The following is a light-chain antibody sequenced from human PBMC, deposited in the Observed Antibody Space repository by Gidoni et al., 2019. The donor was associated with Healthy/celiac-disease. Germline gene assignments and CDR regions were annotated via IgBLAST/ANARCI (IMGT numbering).Light chain of an antibody. CDR3: QQYGSSPPWT. V-gene: IGKV3-20*01. Sequence: EIGLTQSPGTLSLSPGERATLSCRASQSVSSSYLAWYQQKPGQAPRLLIYGASSRATGIPDRFSGSGSGTDFTLTISRLEPEDFAVYYCQQYGSSPPWTFGQXTKVEIK. J-gene: IGKJ1*01. CDR2: GAS. CDR1: QSVSSSY.